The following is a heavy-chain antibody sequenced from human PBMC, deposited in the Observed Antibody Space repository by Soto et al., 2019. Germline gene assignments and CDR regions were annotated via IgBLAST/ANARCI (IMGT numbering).Heavy chain of an antibody. V-gene: IGHV3-23*01. Sequence: GWSLRLACASSVFTFIINAMRWVRQAPGKGLEWVSAISANGQGIYYADSVRGRFTISRDNSKNTVFLHMDSLRAEDTAVYYCAKDRDYPRDQFHYWGQGTLVTVSS. D-gene: IGHD2-2*01. CDR3: AKDRDYPRDQFHY. CDR1: VFTFIINA. CDR2: ISANGQGI. J-gene: IGHJ4*02.